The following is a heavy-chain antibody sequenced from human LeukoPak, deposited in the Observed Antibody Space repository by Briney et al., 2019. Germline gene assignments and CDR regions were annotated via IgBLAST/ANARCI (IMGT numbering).Heavy chain of an antibody. J-gene: IGHJ4*02. V-gene: IGHV3-7*01. CDR1: GFSFSEYW. D-gene: IGHD1-14*01. Sequence: GGSLRLSCAASGFSFSEYWMRWVRQAPGKGLEWVASIGKDGSAKYYVDSVKGRFTSSRDNAKNSLYLQMNNLRAEDTAVYYRARDPESQRGRDGLDYWGQGTLVTVSS. CDR2: IGKDGSAK. CDR3: ARDPESQRGRDGLDY.